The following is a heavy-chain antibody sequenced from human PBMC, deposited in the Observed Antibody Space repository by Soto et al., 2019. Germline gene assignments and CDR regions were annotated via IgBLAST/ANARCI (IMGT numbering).Heavy chain of an antibody. CDR1: GYTFTCYG. CDR3: ARDGDILTGYSSPGNYGMDV. Sequence: ASVKVSCKASGYTFTCYGISWVRQAPGQGLEWMGWISAYNGNTNYAQKLQGRVTMTTDTSTSTAYMELRSLRSDDTAVYYCARDGDILTGYSSPGNYGMDVWGQGTTVTVSS. V-gene: IGHV1-18*04. CDR2: ISAYNGNT. D-gene: IGHD3-9*01. J-gene: IGHJ6*02.